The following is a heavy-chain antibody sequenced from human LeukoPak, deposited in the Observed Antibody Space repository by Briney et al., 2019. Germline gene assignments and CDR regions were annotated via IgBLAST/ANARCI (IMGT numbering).Heavy chain of an antibody. Sequence: PGGSLRLSCAASGFTFSNAWMSWVRQAPGKGLEWVGRIKSKTDGGTTDYAAPVKGRFTISRDDSKNTLYLQMNSLKTEDTAVYYCTTAVKWELTPSFDYWGQGTLVTVSS. J-gene: IGHJ4*02. D-gene: IGHD1-26*01. CDR3: TTAVKWELTPSFDY. CDR2: IKSKTDGGTT. V-gene: IGHV3-15*01. CDR1: GFTFSNAW.